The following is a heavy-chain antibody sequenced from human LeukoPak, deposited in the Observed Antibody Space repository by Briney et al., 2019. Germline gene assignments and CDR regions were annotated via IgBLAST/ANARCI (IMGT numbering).Heavy chain of an antibody. D-gene: IGHD3-22*01. CDR1: GYTFTSYG. CDR2: ISAYNGNT. V-gene: IGHV1-18*01. Sequence: ASVKVSCKASGYTFTSYGISWVRQAPGQGLEWMGWISAYNGNTNYAQRLQGRVTMTTDTSTSTAYMELNSLRAEDTAVYYCTTDYYYDSSGSYYTIDYWGQGTLVTVSS. J-gene: IGHJ4*02. CDR3: TTDYYYDSSGSYYTIDY.